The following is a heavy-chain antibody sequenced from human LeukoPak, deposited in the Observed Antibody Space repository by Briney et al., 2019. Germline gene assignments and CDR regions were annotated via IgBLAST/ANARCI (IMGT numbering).Heavy chain of an antibody. CDR1: GFTFTNAW. J-gene: IGHJ4*02. CDR2: IKSKADGETI. CDR3: STLTSRGLSDS. Sequence: GGSLRLSCAASGFTFTNAWMNWVRQAPGKGLEWVGRIKSKADGETIDYAAPVKGRFTFSRDDSKNMLYLQMSSLKSEDTAVYYCSTLTSRGLSDSWGQGTLVTVSS. V-gene: IGHV3-15*07. D-gene: IGHD1-20*01.